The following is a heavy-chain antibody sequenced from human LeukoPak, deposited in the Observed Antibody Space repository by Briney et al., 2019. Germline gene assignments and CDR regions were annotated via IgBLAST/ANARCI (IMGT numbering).Heavy chain of an antibody. V-gene: IGHV4-30-2*01. J-gene: IGHJ2*01. CDR1: GGSISSGGYS. Sequence: PSETLSLTCAVSGGSISSGGYSWTWIRQPPGKGLEWIGYIHHTGSTYYKPSLKSRVTISVVRSKNQFSLKLTSVTAADTAVYYCASGYWFLDLWGRGTLVIVSS. CDR2: IHHTGST. CDR3: ASGYWFLDL.